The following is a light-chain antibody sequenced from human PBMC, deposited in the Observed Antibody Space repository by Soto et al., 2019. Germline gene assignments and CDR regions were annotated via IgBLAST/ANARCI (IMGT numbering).Light chain of an antibody. CDR1: QGISNY. J-gene: IGKJ5*01. Sequence: DIQMTQSPSSLSASVGDRVTITCRASQGISNYLAWYQQKPGKVPKLLFYAASTLQSGVPSRFSGSGSGTDFTLNISSLQHEDVATYYCQKYNSAPFTFGQATRLEIK. V-gene: IGKV1-27*01. CDR3: QKYNSAPFT. CDR2: AAS.